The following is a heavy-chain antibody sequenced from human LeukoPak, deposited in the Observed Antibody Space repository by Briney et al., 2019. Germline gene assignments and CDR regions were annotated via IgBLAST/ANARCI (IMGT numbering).Heavy chain of an antibody. V-gene: IGHV3-21*01. J-gene: IGHJ3*02. CDR3: ARERVTTTAFDI. D-gene: IGHD5-12*01. CDR1: GFTLSTYN. CDR2: ITSSSTY. Sequence: GGSLRLSCAASGFTLSTYNTHWVRQAPGKGLEWVSSITSSSTYYADSVKGRFTISRDNAKNSLYLQTNSLRAEDTAVYYCARERVTTTAFDIWGQGTMVTVSS.